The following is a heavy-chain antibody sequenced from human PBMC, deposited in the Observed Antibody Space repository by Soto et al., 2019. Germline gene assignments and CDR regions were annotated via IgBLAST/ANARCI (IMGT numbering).Heavy chain of an antibody. V-gene: IGHV1-46*01. CDR2: VNPSSGST. Sequence: GASLKVSCKSSGYSFTTYNIHWVRQAPGPGLEWMGAVNPSSGSTSYAQKFQGRVTLTRDTSTSTVYMELSSLRSEDAAVYYCARWAPDAFHVWG. CDR1: GYSFTTYN. J-gene: IGHJ3*01. CDR3: ARWAPDAFHV.